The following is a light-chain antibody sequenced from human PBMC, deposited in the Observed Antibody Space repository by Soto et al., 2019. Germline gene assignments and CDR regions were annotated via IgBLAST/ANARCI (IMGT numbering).Light chain of an antibody. CDR3: QQYYSNLRWT. CDR2: WAS. Sequence: DIVMTQSPDSLAVSLGERATINCRSSQSLFYSSVNNNYLAWYQQKPGQPPKLLIYWASTRESGVPDRFSGSRSGTDFTLTISSLQAEDVAVYYYQQYYSNLRWTFGQGTKVEIK. V-gene: IGKV4-1*01. J-gene: IGKJ1*01. CDR1: QSLFYSSVNNNY.